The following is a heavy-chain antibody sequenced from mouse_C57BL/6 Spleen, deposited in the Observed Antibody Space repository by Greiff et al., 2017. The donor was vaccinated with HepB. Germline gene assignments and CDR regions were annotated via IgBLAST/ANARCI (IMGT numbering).Heavy chain of an antibody. V-gene: IGHV3-1*01. J-gene: IGHJ2*01. CDR2: ISYSGST. CDR3: ARYDYDGGDFDY. Sequence: EVKLVESGPGMVKPSQSLSLTCTVTGYSITSGYDWHWIRHFPGNKLEWMGYISYSGSTNYNPSLNSRISITHDTSKNHFFLKLNSVTTEDTATYYCARYDYDGGDFDYWGQGTTLTVSS. D-gene: IGHD2-4*01. CDR1: GYSITSGYD.